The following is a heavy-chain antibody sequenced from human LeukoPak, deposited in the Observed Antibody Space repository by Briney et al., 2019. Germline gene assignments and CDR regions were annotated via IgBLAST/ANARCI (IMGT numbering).Heavy chain of an antibody. CDR2: IYYSGST. Sequence: SETLSLTCTVSGGSISSSSYYWGWIRQPPGKGLEWIGSIYYSGSTYYNPSLKSRVTISVDTSKNQFSLKLSSVTAADTAVYYCVSLRGLIGAFDIWGQGTMVTVSS. CDR1: GGSISSSSYY. CDR3: VSLRGLIGAFDI. J-gene: IGHJ3*02. V-gene: IGHV4-39*07. D-gene: IGHD4-17*01.